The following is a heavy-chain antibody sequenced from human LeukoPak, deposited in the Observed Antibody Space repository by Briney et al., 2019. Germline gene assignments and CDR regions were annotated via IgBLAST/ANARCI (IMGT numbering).Heavy chain of an antibody. CDR3: ARVPYCSGGRCSSWIDH. CDR2: IWYDGTNE. Sequence: GRSLRLSCAASGFIFSSYGMHWVRQAPGKGLEWVALIWYDGTNEYYTDSVKGRLTISRANSKNTLYLQMNSLRAEDTAVYYCARVPYCSGGRCSSWIDHWGQGTLVTVSS. V-gene: IGHV3-33*01. J-gene: IGHJ4*02. D-gene: IGHD2-15*01. CDR1: GFIFSSYG.